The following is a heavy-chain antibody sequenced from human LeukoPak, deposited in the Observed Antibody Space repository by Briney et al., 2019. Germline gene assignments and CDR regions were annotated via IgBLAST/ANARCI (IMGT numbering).Heavy chain of an antibody. V-gene: IGHV3-23*01. CDR1: GFTFRVYA. CDR2: ISGSGSST. CDR3: AKAKITLIVVANPNSGALDI. D-gene: IGHD3-22*01. Sequence: GGSLRLSCAASGFTFRVYAMTWVRQAPGKGLGWVSGISGSGSSTYSADSVKGRFTISRDNSNNTLYLQMNSLRAEDTALYYCAKAKITLIVVANPNSGALDIWGQGTMVTVSS. J-gene: IGHJ3*02.